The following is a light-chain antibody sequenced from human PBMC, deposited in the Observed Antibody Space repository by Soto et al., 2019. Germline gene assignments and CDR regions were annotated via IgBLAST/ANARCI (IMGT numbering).Light chain of an antibody. CDR3: QQLNSYPLT. CDR2: AAS. J-gene: IGKJ4*01. V-gene: IGKV1-9*01. Sequence: DIQMTQSPSTLSASVGDRVTITCRASQDIGTWLAWYQQKPEKAPKLLIYAASTLQSGVPSKFSGSGSGTDFTLTISSLQPEDSATYYCQQLNSYPLTFGGGTKVDIK. CDR1: QDIGTW.